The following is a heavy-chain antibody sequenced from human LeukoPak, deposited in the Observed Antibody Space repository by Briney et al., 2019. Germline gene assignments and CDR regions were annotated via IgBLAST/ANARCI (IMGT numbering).Heavy chain of an antibody. D-gene: IGHD3-3*01. V-gene: IGHV4-39*07. CDR1: GGSISSSSYY. CDR3: ARSPPHDFWSGFYMDV. CDR2: IYYSGST. J-gene: IGHJ6*03. Sequence: SETLSLSCTVSGGSISSSSYYWGWIRQPPGKGLEWIGSIYYSGSTYYNPSLKSRVTISVDMSKNQFSLKLSSVTAADTAVYYCARSPPHDFWSGFYMDVWGKGTTVTVSS.